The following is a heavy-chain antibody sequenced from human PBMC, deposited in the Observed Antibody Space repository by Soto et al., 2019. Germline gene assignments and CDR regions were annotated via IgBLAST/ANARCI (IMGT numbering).Heavy chain of an antibody. CDR2: IIPILGIA. D-gene: IGHD3-10*01. J-gene: IGHJ4*02. V-gene: IGHV1-69*08. CDR1: GGTFSSYT. Sequence: HVQLVQSGAEVKKPGSSVKVSCKASGGTFSSYTISWVRQAPGQGLEWMGRIIPILGIANYAQKFQGRVTMTADKSTIKAYMELSRLRSEDTAVSYCARDRGANWGQGTLVTVSS. CDR3: ARDRGAN.